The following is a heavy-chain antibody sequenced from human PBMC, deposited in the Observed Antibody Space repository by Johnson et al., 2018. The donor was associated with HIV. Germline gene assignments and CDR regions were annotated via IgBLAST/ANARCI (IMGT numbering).Heavy chain of an antibody. CDR3: ARELEFGDLRKNDAFDI. J-gene: IGHJ3*02. CDR2: ISSSGSTI. D-gene: IGHD4-17*01. Sequence: QVQLVESGGGLVKPGGSLRLSCAASGFSLSDYYMSWIRQAPGKGLEWVSYISSSGSTIYYADSVVKGRFTISRDNSKNTLYLQMNSLRAEDTAVYYCARELEFGDLRKNDAFDIWGQGTMVTVSS. CDR1: GFSLSDYY. V-gene: IGHV3-11*04.